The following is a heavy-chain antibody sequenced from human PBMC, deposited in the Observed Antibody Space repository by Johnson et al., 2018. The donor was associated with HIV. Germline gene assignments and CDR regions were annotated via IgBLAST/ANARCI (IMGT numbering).Heavy chain of an antibody. Sequence: VQLVESGGGLVQPGGSLRLSCAVSGFTFSNHHMTWVRQAPGKGLEWVANINQDGSDKYYVDSVKGRFTISRDNAQNSLYLQMNSLRAEDTAVYYCASESALTGDSLGFDIWGQGTMVTVSS. D-gene: IGHD7-27*01. J-gene: IGHJ3*02. V-gene: IGHV3-7*01. CDR3: ASESALTGDSLGFDI. CDR1: GFTFSNHH. CDR2: INQDGSDK.